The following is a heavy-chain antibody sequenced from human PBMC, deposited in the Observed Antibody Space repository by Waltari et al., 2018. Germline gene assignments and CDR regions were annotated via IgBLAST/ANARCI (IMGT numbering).Heavy chain of an antibody. CDR1: GYNFTSYD. V-gene: IGHV1-8*01. Sequence: QVQLVQSGAEVTKPGASVKVSCKASGYNFTSYDINWVRQAPGQGLEWMGWMNPNSGNTGYAQKFQGRVTMTRNTSISTAYMELSSLRSEDTAVYYCATRNWKGGRYGGNSGDAFDIWGQGTMVTVSS. J-gene: IGHJ3*02. D-gene: IGHD1-1*01. CDR3: ATRNWKGGRYGGNSGDAFDI. CDR2: MNPNSGNT.